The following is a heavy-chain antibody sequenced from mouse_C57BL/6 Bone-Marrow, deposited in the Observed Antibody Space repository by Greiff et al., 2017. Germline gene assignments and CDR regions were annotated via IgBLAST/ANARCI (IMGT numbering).Heavy chain of an antibody. J-gene: IGHJ2*01. V-gene: IGHV1-50*01. D-gene: IGHD2-4*01. CDR3: AKDYDYEFYY. CDR2: IDPSDSYN. Sequence: QVQLQQSGAELVKPGASVKLSCKASGYTFTSYWMQWVKQRPGQGLEWIGEIDPSDSYNNYNQKFKGKATLTVDTSPSTAYMELSSLTAEYSAVYYCAKDYDYEFYYWGRCTTLTDSS. CDR1: GYTFTSYW.